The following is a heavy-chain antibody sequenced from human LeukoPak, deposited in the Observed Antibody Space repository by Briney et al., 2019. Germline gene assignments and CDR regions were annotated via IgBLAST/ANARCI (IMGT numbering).Heavy chain of an antibody. CDR2: IIPIFGTA. Sequence: SVKVSCKASGGTFSSYAISWVRQAPGQGLEWMGGIIPIFGTANYALKFQGRDTITADESTSTAYMELSSLRSEDTAVYYCGRWLPQGGWFDPWGQGTLVTVSS. CDR1: GGTFSSYA. V-gene: IGHV1-69*13. CDR3: GRWLPQGGWFDP. J-gene: IGHJ5*02. D-gene: IGHD5-12*01.